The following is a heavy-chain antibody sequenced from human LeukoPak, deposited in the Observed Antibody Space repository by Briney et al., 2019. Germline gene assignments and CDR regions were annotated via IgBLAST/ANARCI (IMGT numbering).Heavy chain of an antibody. J-gene: IGHJ5*02. D-gene: IGHD2-21*01. Sequence: PGGSLRLSCAASGFTVSNNYMSWVRRAAGKGLEWVALIYSAGGTYYADSVKGRFTISRDNSKNPLHLQMNSLRAEDTAVYYCVRNSGELGAWGQGTLVTVSS. CDR3: VRNSGELGA. CDR2: IYSAGGT. V-gene: IGHV3-53*01. CDR1: GFTVSNNY.